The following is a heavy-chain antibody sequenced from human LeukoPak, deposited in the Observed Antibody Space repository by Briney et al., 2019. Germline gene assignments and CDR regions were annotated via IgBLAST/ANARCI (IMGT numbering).Heavy chain of an antibody. CDR3: ARGVSGSNYWGIMYATQYNWFAP. CDR2: INPSGGST. CDR1: GYTFTSYY. V-gene: IGHV1-46*01. Sequence: AASVKVSCKASGYTFTSYYMHWVRQAPGQGLEWMGIINPSGGSTSYAQKFQGRVTMTRDTSTSTVYMELSSLRSEDTAVYYCARGVSGSNYWGIMYATQYNWFAPWGQGTLVTVSS. J-gene: IGHJ5*02. D-gene: IGHD2-8*01.